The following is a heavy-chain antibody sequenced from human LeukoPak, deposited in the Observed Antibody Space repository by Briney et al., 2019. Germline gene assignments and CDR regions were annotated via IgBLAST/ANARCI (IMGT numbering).Heavy chain of an antibody. CDR3: ARDAQSGSYQISEYIDY. J-gene: IGHJ4*02. CDR1: GFTFSSYS. Sequence: PGGSLRLSCAASGFTFSSYSMNWVRQAPGKGLEWVSYISSSSSTIYYADSVKGRFTISRDNAKNSLYLQMNSLRAEDTAVYYCARDAQSGSYQISEYIDYWGQGTLVTVSS. CDR2: ISSSSSTI. V-gene: IGHV3-48*01. D-gene: IGHD1-26*01.